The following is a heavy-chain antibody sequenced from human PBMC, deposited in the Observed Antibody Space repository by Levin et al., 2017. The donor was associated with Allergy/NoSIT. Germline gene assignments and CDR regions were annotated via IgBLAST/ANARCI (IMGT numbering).Heavy chain of an antibody. CDR1: GFTFSSYA. CDR3: AKGPNYDFWSGYHYFDY. D-gene: IGHD3-3*01. J-gene: IGHJ4*02. Sequence: GASVKVSCAASGFTFSSYAMSWVRQAPGKGLEWVSAISGSGGSTYYADSVKGRFTISRDNSKNTLYLQMNSLRAEDTAVYYCAKGPNYDFWSGYHYFDYWGQGTLVTVSS. V-gene: IGHV3-23*01. CDR2: ISGSGGST.